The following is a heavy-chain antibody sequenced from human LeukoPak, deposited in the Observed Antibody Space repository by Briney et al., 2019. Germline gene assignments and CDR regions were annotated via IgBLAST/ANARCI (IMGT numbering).Heavy chain of an antibody. Sequence: GGSLRLSCAASGFTFSSYSMNWARQAPGKGLEWVSSISSSSSYIYYADSVKGRFTISRDNAKNSLYLQMNSLRAEDTAVYYCAKDSSAYVDYWGQGTLVTVSS. D-gene: IGHD6-19*01. J-gene: IGHJ4*02. V-gene: IGHV3-21*01. CDR2: ISSSSSYI. CDR3: AKDSSAYVDY. CDR1: GFTFSSYS.